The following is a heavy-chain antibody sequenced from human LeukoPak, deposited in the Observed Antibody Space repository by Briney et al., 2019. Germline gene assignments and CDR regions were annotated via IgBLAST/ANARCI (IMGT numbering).Heavy chain of an antibody. J-gene: IGHJ2*01. V-gene: IGHV1-69*05. CDR2: IIPIFGTA. Sequence: GSSVKVSCKASGGTFSSYAISWVRQAPGQGLEWMGGIIPIFGTANYAQKFQGRVTITTDESTSTAYMELSSLRSEDTAVYYCARDRGDKLSEEGDYAVGSEEPIGYWYFDLWGRGTLVTVSS. CDR1: GGTFSSYA. CDR3: ARDRGDKLSEEGDYAVGSEEPIGYWYFDL. D-gene: IGHD4-17*01.